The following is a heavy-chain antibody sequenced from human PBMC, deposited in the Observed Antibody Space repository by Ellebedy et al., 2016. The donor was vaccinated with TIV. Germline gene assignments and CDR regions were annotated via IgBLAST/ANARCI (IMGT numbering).Heavy chain of an antibody. Sequence: GESLKISXTGSGYSFTSYWIGWVRQMPGKGLEWMGIIYPGDSDTNYSPSFQGHVTFSADKSITTAYLQWSSLRASDTAMYYCARHFNEGMDVWGQGTTVTVSS. J-gene: IGHJ6*02. CDR2: IYPGDSDT. V-gene: IGHV5-51*01. D-gene: IGHD2-8*01. CDR3: ARHFNEGMDV. CDR1: GYSFTSYW.